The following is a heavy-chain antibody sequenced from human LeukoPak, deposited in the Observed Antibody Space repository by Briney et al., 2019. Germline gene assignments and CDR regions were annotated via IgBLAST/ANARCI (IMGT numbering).Heavy chain of an antibody. CDR3: ARASFQAGTFDY. V-gene: IGHV3-66*01. CDR2: IYSGGST. D-gene: IGHD6-19*01. Sequence: GGSLRLSCAASGFTVSSNYMSWVRQAPGKGLEWVSVIYSGGSTYYANSVKGRFTISRDNSKNTLYLQMNSLRAEDTAVYYCARASFQAGTFDYWGQGTLVTVSS. J-gene: IGHJ4*02. CDR1: GFTVSSNY.